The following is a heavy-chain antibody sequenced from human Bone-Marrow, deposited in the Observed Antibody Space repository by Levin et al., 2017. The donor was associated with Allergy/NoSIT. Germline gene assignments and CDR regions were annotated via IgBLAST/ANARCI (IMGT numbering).Heavy chain of an antibody. D-gene: IGHD6-13*01. Sequence: PVASVKVSCKASGGTFSSYAISWVRQAPGQGLEWLGGIIPIFGTANYAQKFQGRVTITADKSTSTAYMELSSLRSEDTAVYYCARDFSGIAAGFDYWGQGTLVTVSS. CDR1: GGTFSSYA. CDR2: IIPIFGTA. J-gene: IGHJ4*02. CDR3: ARDFSGIAAGFDY. V-gene: IGHV1-69*06.